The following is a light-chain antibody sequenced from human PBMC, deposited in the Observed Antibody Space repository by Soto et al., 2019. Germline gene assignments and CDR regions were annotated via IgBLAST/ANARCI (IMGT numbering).Light chain of an antibody. CDR2: LGS. Sequence: DLVMTQSPLSLPVTPGEPASIYCRSSQSLLHSSGYMYLDWYLQKPGQSPQLLIYLGSNRASGVPDRFSGSGSGTDLTLKISRVEAEDVGLYNCIQALQTPQFGQGTKLEIK. J-gene: IGKJ2*01. CDR1: QSLLHSSGYMY. V-gene: IGKV2-28*01. CDR3: IQALQTPQ.